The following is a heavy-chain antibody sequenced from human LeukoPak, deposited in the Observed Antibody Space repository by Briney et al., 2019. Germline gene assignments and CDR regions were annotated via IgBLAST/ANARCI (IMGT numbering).Heavy chain of an antibody. J-gene: IGHJ5*02. Sequence: PSETLSLTCSVSGGSVTSGGFYWGWLRQPPGKGRDWIATSYYTGSTYYNPSLNSRVTVSIDTSKNQFSLRLTSVTATDTAVYHCARHSGSGSLSRPFDPWGQGTLVTVSS. CDR3: ARHSGSGSLSRPFDP. CDR1: GGSVTSGGFY. D-gene: IGHD3-10*01. CDR2: SYYTGST. V-gene: IGHV4-39*01.